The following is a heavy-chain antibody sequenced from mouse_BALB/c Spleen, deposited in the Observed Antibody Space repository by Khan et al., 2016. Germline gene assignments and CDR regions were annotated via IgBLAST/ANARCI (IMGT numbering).Heavy chain of an antibody. CDR3: VRLQYSGRAMDY. V-gene: IGHV4-1*02. Sequence: EVKLLEPGGGLVQPGGSLKLSCAASGFDFSRYWMSWVRQAPGTGLEWIGEINPDSSTINYPPYLKDKFIISSDNAKNTLYLQMSKVRSEDTALXYRVRLQYSGRAMDYFGQGTTVAVSS. CDR2: INPDSSTI. CDR1: GFDFSRYW. J-gene: IGHJ4*01. D-gene: IGHD6-1*01.